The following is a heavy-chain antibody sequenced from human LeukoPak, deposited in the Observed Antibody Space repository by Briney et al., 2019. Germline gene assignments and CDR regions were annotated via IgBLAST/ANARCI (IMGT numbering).Heavy chain of an antibody. CDR1: GFTFSSYW. CDR3: ARTANFDY. V-gene: IGHV3-74*01. Sequence: PGGSLRLSCAASGFTFSSYWMYWVRQAPGKELVWVSGISSDGSSTNYADSVKGRLTISRDNAKNTLYLQMNSLRAEDTAVYYCARTANFDYWGQGTLVTVPS. D-gene: IGHD2-21*02. CDR2: ISSDGSST. J-gene: IGHJ4*02.